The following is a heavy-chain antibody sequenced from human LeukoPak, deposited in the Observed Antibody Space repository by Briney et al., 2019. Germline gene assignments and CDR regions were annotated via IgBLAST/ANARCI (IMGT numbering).Heavy chain of an antibody. J-gene: IGHJ4*02. V-gene: IGHV4-34*01. Sequence: SETLSLTCTVYGGSFSGYYWSWIRQPPGKGLEWIGEINHSGSTNYNPSLKSRVTISVDTSKNQFSLKLSSVTAADTAVYYCARRRMVRGFDYWGQGTLVTVSS. D-gene: IGHD3-10*01. CDR1: GGSFSGYY. CDR2: INHSGST. CDR3: ARRRMVRGFDY.